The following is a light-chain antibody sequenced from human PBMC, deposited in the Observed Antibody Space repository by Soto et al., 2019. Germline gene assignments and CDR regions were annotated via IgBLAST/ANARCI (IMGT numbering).Light chain of an antibody. CDR1: QGIGSY. CDR2: TAS. V-gene: IGKV1-9*01. J-gene: IGKJ5*01. Sequence: DIQLTQSPSLLSASVGDRVTITCRASQGIGSYLAWYHQKAGNAPKLLILTASTLQNGVPSRFSGNGSGTEFTLTISRLHPEDVATYYCQQRKSYPITFGQGTRLEI. CDR3: QQRKSYPIT.